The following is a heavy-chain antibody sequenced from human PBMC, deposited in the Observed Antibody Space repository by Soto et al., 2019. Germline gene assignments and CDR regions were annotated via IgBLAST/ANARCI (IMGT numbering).Heavy chain of an antibody. D-gene: IGHD6-19*01. CDR3: ARGSTYSSGPDGFDY. CDR1: GYTFTSYG. CDR2: ISAYNGNT. V-gene: IGHV1-18*01. J-gene: IGHJ4*02. Sequence: GASVKVSCTASGYTFTSYGISWVRHAPGQGLEWMGWISAYNGNTNYAQKLQGRVTMTTDTSTSTAYMELRSLRSDDTAVYYCARGSTYSSGPDGFDYWGQGTLVTVSS.